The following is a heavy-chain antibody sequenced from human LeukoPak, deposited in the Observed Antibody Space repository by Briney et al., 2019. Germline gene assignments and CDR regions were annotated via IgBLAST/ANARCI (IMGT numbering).Heavy chain of an antibody. V-gene: IGHV3-64*02. CDR3: TRDGGSFCDFDY. CDR2: INTDGRIT. J-gene: IGHJ4*02. CDR1: GFSFRYFA. Sequence: GGSLGLSCVGSGFSFRYFAIHWVRQAPGKGLEYVSVINTDGRITYYADSVKGRFTISRDNSKNTVYLQMGSLRGDDMAVYYCTRDGGSFCDFDYWGRGALVTVSS. D-gene: IGHD1-26*01.